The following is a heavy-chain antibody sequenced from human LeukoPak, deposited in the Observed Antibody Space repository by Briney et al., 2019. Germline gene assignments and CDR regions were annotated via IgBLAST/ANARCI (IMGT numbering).Heavy chain of an antibody. J-gene: IGHJ4*02. D-gene: IGHD1-26*01. V-gene: IGHV4-59*01. CDR1: GGSISSYY. CDR2: IYYSGST. CDR3: ARGKWGLLPLDY. Sequence: SETLSLTCTVSGGSISSYYWSWIRQPPGKGLEWIGYIYYSGSTNYNPSLKSRITISVDTSKNQFSLKLSSVTAADTAVYYCARGKWGLLPLDYWGQGTLVTVSS.